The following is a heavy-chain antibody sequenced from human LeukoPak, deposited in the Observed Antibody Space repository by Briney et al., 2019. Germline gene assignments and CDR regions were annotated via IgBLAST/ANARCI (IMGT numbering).Heavy chain of an antibody. J-gene: IGHJ4*02. CDR1: GFTVNSNY. Sequence: PGGSLRLSCAATGFTVNSNYLSWVRQAPGKGLEWVSTLYNTGNTYYANSVKGRSSISRDNSKNTLFLQMNSLRAEDTAVYYCARLTPAAGRLYFVDWGPGTLVTVSS. V-gene: IGHV3-53*01. CDR2: LYNTGNT. D-gene: IGHD6-13*01. CDR3: ARLTPAAGRLYFVD.